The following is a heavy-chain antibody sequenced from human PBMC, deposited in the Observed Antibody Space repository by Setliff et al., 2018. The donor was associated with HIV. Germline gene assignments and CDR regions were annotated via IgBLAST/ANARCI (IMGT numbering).Heavy chain of an antibody. Sequence: GASVKVSCKASGYTFSTYSITWVRQAPGQGLEWMGWISTYNGNTSNTQNLQGRVTMTTDTSTNTAYMDLSRLTSDDTAVYYCARDKEPWEGYYKYYSMDVWGKGTKVTVSS. D-gene: IGHD1-26*01. J-gene: IGHJ6*03. CDR2: ISTYNGNT. CDR3: ARDKEPWEGYYKYYSMDV. V-gene: IGHV1-18*01. CDR1: GYTFSTYS.